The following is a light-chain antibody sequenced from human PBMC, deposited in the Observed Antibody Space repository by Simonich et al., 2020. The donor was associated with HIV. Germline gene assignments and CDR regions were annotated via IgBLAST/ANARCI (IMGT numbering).Light chain of an antibody. CDR2: AAS. CDR1: RNVASN. Sequence: EIVMTQSPATLSVSPGERATTSCRASRNVASNLAWYQQKPGQAPRLLIYAASSRATGIPARFSGSGFGTEFTLTISSIQSEDFAVYSCQQYNNWPSPFTFGPGTKVDIK. CDR3: QQYNNWPSPFT. V-gene: IGKV3-15*01. J-gene: IGKJ3*01.